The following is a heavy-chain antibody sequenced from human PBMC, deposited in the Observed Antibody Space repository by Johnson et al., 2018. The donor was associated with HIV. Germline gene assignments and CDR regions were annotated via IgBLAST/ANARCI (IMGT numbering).Heavy chain of an antibody. D-gene: IGHD1-26*01. Sequence: QVQLVESGGGVVQPGGSLRLSCAASGFTFSSYAMHWVRQAPGKGLEWVAVISYDGSNKYYADSVKGRFTISRDNAKNSLYLQMNSLRADDTAVYYCARGGSYVFDIWGRGTMVTVSS. CDR1: GFTFSSYA. CDR2: ISYDGSNK. V-gene: IGHV3-30*04. J-gene: IGHJ3*02. CDR3: ARGGSYVFDI.